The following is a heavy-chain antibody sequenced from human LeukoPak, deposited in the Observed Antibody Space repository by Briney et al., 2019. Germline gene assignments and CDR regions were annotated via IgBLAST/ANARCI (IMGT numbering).Heavy chain of an antibody. CDR1: GGSFSENN. J-gene: IGHJ6*03. CDR3: ARCSRERHYFYYYYHMDV. D-gene: IGHD1-26*01. CDR2: INHSGST. V-gene: IGHV4-34*01. Sequence: RPSETLSLTCAVYGGSFSENNWSWVRQPPGKGLEWLGEINHSGSTSYNPSLKSRVTMSVDTSKNQFSLKLTSVTAADTAVYYCARCSRERHYFYYYYHMDVWGTGTTVTVSS.